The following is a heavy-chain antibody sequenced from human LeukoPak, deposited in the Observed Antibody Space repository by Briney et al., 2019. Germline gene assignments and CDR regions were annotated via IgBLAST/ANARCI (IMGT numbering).Heavy chain of an antibody. V-gene: IGHV4-59*01. D-gene: IGHD1-20*01. CDR3: ARYITGTAVDY. CDR1: GGSISSYY. Sequence: SETLSLTCTVSGGSISSYYWSWIRQPPGEGLEWIGYIYYSGSTNYNPSLKSRVTISVDTSKNQFSLKLSSVTAADTAVYYCARYITGTAVDYWGQGTLVTVSS. CDR2: IYYSGST. J-gene: IGHJ4*02.